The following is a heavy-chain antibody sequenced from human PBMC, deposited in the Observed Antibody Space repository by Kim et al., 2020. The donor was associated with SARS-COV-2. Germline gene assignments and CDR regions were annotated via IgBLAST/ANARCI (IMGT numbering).Heavy chain of an antibody. V-gene: IGHV1-69*13. CDR1: GGTFSSYA. Sequence: SVKVSCKASGGTFSSYAISCVRQAPGQGLEWMGGIIPIFGTANYAQKFQGRVTITADESTSTAYMELSSLRSEDTAVYYCARADYYDSSGPFSYGMDVWGQGTTVTVSS. D-gene: IGHD3-22*01. CDR2: IIPIFGTA. CDR3: ARADYYDSSGPFSYGMDV. J-gene: IGHJ6*02.